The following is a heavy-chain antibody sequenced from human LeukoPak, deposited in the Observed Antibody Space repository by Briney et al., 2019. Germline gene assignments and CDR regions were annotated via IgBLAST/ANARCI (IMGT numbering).Heavy chain of an antibody. V-gene: IGHV3-21*01. J-gene: IGHJ5*02. CDR1: GFTFCSYS. Sequence: GGSLRLSCAASGFTFCSYSMNWVRQAPGKGLEWVSSISSSSSYIYYADSVKGRFTISRDNAKNSLYLQMNSLRAEDTAAYYCARDVGSRDSSSWYNWFDHWGQGTLVTVSS. D-gene: IGHD6-13*01. CDR3: ARDVGSRDSSSWYNWFDH. CDR2: ISSSSSYI.